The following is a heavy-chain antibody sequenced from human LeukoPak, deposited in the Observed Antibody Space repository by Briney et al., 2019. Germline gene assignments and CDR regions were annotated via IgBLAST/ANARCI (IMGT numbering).Heavy chain of an antibody. J-gene: IGHJ4*02. V-gene: IGHV3-23*01. CDR3: AKTTVGYSSGRYPGWPADC. CDR1: GFTFSSYA. Sequence: GGSLRLSCAASGFTFSSYAMSWVRQAPGKGLEWVSAISGSGGSTYYADSVKARFTISRDNSKNTVYLQMNTLAADDTAVYYCAKTTVGYSSGRYPGWPADCWGQGTLVTVSS. CDR2: ISGSGGST. D-gene: IGHD6-19*01.